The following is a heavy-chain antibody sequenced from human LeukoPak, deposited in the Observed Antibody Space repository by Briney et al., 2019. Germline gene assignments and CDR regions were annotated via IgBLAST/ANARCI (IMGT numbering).Heavy chain of an antibody. CDR3: ATYYYDSSGQAPAFDI. V-gene: IGHV1-2*02. D-gene: IGHD3-22*01. J-gene: IGHJ3*02. Sequence: ASVKVSCKASGYTFTGYYMHWVRQAPGQGLEWMGWINPNSGGTNYAQKFQGRVTMTRDTSISTAYMELSRLRSDDTAVYYCATYYYDSSGQAPAFDIWGQGTMVTVSS. CDR1: GYTFTGYY. CDR2: INPNSGGT.